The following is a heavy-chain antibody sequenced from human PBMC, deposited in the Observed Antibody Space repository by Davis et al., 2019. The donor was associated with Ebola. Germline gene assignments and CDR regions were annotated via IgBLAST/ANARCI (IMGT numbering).Heavy chain of an antibody. J-gene: IGHJ4*02. CDR1: GGSFSGYY. CDR3: ARRSRAAGLYFDH. CDR2: INHSGST. V-gene: IGHV4-34*01. Sequence: GSLRLSCAVYGGSFSGYYWSWIRQPPGKGLEWIGEINHSGSTNYNPSLKSRVTISVDTSKNQFSLKLSSVTAADTAVYYCARRSRAAGLYFDHWGQGTLVTVSS. D-gene: IGHD6-13*01.